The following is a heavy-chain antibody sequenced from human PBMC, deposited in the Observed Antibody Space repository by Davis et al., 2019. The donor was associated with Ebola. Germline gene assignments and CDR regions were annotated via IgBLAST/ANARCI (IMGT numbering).Heavy chain of an antibody. J-gene: IGHJ6*02. D-gene: IGHD2-15*01. V-gene: IGHV3-48*03. CDR1: GFTFSSYE. CDR3: ARDRIVVVVAAGDYYYGMDV. Sequence: PGGSLRLSCAASGFTFSSYEMNWVRQAPGKGLEWVSYISSSGSTIYYADSVKGRFTISRDNAKDSLYLQMNSLRDEDTAVYYCARDRIVVVVAAGDYYYGMDVWGQGTTVTVSS. CDR2: ISSSGSTI.